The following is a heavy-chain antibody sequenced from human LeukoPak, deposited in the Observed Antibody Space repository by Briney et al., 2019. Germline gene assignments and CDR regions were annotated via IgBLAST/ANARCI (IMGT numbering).Heavy chain of an antibody. CDR1: GFTFSSYA. Sequence: GRSLRLSCAASGFTFSSYAMHWVRQAPGKGLEWVAVISYDGSNKYYADSVKGRFTISRDNSKNTLYLQMNSLRAEDTAVYYCARGDFDPWAREPWSPSPQ. CDR3: ARGDFDP. D-gene: IGHD2-21*01. CDR2: ISYDGSNK. V-gene: IGHV3-30-3*01. J-gene: IGHJ5*02.